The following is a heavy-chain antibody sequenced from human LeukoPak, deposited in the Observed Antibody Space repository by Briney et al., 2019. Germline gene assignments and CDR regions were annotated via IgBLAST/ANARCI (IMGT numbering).Heavy chain of an antibody. CDR2: FDPEDGET. CDR1: GYTFTSYY. V-gene: IGHV1-24*01. CDR3: AIGGTMVQGVIITSNWFDP. D-gene: IGHD3-10*01. Sequence: ASVKVSCKASGYTFTSYYMHWVRQAPGQGLEWMGGFDPEDGETIYAQKFQGRVTMTEDTSTDTAYMELSSLRSEDTAVYYCAIGGTMVQGVIITSNWFDPWGQGTLVTVSS. J-gene: IGHJ5*02.